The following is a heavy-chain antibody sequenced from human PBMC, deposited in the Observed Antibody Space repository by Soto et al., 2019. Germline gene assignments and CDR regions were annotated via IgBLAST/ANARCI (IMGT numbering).Heavy chain of an antibody. D-gene: IGHD3-10*02. CDR1: GRIFSSFP. J-gene: IGHJ1*01. CDR3: ARVGSRDAYDYVLDH. V-gene: IGHV1-69*06. CDR2: VISASGSV. Sequence: QVQVVQSGAEVKKPGSSVKISCKASGRIFSSFPTSWVRQVPGQGLEWMGGVISASGSVTYAPKFQGRVTITAVNSAGIGYMELTSLTCEDTAIYYCARVGSRDAYDYVLDHWGPGTMVTVSS.